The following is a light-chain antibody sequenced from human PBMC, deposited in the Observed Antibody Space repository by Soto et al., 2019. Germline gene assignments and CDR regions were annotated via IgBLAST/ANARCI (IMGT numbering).Light chain of an antibody. CDR3: QHYCNWPYT. CDR1: QRFTSN. J-gene: IGKJ2*01. Sequence: EIVMTQAPAAPSVSPEERATRACRASQRFTSNLAWYQQKPGRAPRLLIYGASTRAPGNPARCSGSGSGTAFTLTLSNLKSEDVALYYCQHYCNWPYTFGQGTKLELK. CDR2: GAS. V-gene: IGKV3-15*01.